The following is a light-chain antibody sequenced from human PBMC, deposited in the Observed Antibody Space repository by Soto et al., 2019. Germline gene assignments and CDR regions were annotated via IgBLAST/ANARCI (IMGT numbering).Light chain of an antibody. CDR2: LGS. Sequence: EIVMTQSPLSLPVTPGEPASISCRSSQSLLHTNGYYYFDWYLQKPGQSPQLLIYLGSNRASGVPDRFSGSGSGTDFTLKISRVEAEDVGVYYCMQALQIPWTFGQGTKLEIK. J-gene: IGKJ2*02. V-gene: IGKV2-28*01. CDR1: QSLLHTNGYYY. CDR3: MQALQIPWT.